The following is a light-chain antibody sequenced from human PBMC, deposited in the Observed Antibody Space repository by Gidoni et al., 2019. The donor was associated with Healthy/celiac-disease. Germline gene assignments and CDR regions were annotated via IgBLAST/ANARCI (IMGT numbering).Light chain of an antibody. J-gene: IGKJ4*01. CDR3: QQSYSTPQT. Sequence: DIQLTQSPSSLSASVGDRLTITSRASQSTSSYLKWYQQKPGKAPKLLIYAASSLQSRVPSRFSGSGSGTDFTLTISSLQPEDVATYYCQQSYSTPQTFGGGTKVEIK. CDR1: QSTSSY. CDR2: AAS. V-gene: IGKV1-39*01.